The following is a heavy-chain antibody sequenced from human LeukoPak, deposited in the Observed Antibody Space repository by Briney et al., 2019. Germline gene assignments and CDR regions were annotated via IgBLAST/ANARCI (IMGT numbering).Heavy chain of an antibody. CDR3: ARDPSIGEFDY. D-gene: IGHD2-15*01. J-gene: IGHJ4*02. V-gene: IGHV4-38-2*02. Sequence: SETLSLTCTVSGYSISSGYYWGWIRQPPGKGLEWIGSIYHSGSTYYNPSLKSRVTISVDTSKNQFSLKLSSVTAADTAVYYCARDPSIGEFDYWGQGTLVTVSS. CDR1: GYSISSGYY. CDR2: IYHSGST.